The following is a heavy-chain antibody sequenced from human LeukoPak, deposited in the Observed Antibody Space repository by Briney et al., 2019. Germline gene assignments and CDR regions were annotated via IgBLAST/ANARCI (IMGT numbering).Heavy chain of an antibody. D-gene: IGHD6-19*01. Sequence: SETLSLTCTVSGYSISSGYYWGWIRQPPGKGLEWTGSIDHSGSTYYNPSLKSRFTISLDTSKNQFSLKLSSVTAADTAVYFCARDQEWLAPFDYWGQGTLVTVSS. CDR2: IDHSGST. CDR1: GYSISSGYY. V-gene: IGHV4-38-2*02. CDR3: ARDQEWLAPFDY. J-gene: IGHJ4*02.